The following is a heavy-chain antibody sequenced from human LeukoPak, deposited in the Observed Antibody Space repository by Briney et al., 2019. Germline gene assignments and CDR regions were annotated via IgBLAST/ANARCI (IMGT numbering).Heavy chain of an antibody. D-gene: IGHD6-19*01. CDR1: AGSVSSNY. V-gene: IGHV4-59*02. Sequence: SETPSLTCTVFAGSVSSNYMTSTLQPPGKELEWLGYIYYTGTTNYNPSLKSRLSISVDTSKDHFSLKLSTVTAWETTVCYRAREVTGTSGSFDYWGQGALVTVSS. CDR2: IYYTGTT. J-gene: IGHJ4*02. CDR3: AREVTGTSGSFDY.